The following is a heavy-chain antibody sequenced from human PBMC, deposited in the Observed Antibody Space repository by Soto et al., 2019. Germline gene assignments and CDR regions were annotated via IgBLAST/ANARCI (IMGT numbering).Heavy chain of an antibody. CDR3: VRDFRGAVAGSEFDH. CDR2: ISYDGSDK. CDR1: GFTFSNYA. Sequence: QVHLVESGGGVVQPGRSLRLSCAASGFTFSNYAMHWVRQAPGKGLEWVAVISYDGSDKYNANSVKGRFTISRDNSKNTLYLQMNSLRAEDTGVYYCVRDFRGAVAGSEFDHWGQGTLVTVSS. J-gene: IGHJ4*02. V-gene: IGHV3-30-3*01. D-gene: IGHD6-19*01.